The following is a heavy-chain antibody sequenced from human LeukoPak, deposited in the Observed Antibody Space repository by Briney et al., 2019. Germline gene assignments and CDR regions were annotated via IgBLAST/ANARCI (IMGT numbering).Heavy chain of an antibody. V-gene: IGHV3-30*04. CDR1: GFPFSSYS. Sequence: GGSLRLSCAASGFPFSSYSMHWVRQAPGKGLEWLTLISYHGSNTDYTDSVKGRFTISRDNPKNSLYLQMNSLRADDTAVYYCARDTDGSLDYWGQGILVTVAS. CDR2: ISYHGSNT. D-gene: IGHD1-26*01. J-gene: IGHJ4*02. CDR3: ARDTDGSLDY.